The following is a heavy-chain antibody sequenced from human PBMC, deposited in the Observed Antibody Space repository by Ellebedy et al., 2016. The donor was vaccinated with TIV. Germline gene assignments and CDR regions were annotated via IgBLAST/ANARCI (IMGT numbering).Heavy chain of an antibody. CDR1: GGSINSFY. CDR2: ISYSIYYSGST. J-gene: IGHJ6*03. V-gene: IGHV4-59*12. Sequence: MPSETLSLTCTVSGGSINSFYWSWIRQPPGKGLEWIGYISYSIYYSGSTNYNPSLKSRVTTSIDTSKSQFSLKLNSVTAADTAVYYCARGVLGDCTGGACLGDAYYYYMDVWGKGTPVTVSS. D-gene: IGHD2-8*02. CDR3: ARGVLGDCTGGACLGDAYYYYMDV.